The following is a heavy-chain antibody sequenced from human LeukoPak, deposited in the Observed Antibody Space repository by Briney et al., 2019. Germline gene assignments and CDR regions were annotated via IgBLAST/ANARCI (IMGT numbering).Heavy chain of an antibody. CDR1: GGSIGSGGYS. J-gene: IGHJ6*02. CDR3: ARGVPAAPPRYYYGMDV. Sequence: PSQTLSLTCAVSGGSIGSGGYSWSWIRQPPGKGLEWIGYIYHSGSTYYNPSLKSRVTISVDRSKNQFSLKLSSVTAADTAVYYCARGVPAAPPRYYYGMDVWGQGTTVTVSS. D-gene: IGHD2-2*01. CDR2: IYHSGST. V-gene: IGHV4-30-2*01.